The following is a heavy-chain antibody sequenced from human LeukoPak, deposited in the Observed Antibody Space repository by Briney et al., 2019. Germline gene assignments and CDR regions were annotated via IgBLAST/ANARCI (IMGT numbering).Heavy chain of an antibody. V-gene: IGHV1-69*05. Sequence: ASVKVSCKASGYTFTSYYMHWVRQAPGQGLEWMGRIIPIFGTANYAQKFQGRVTITTDESTSTAYMELSSLRSEDTAVYYCAREAQIRSSGYSFDYWGQGTLVPVSS. D-gene: IGHD3-22*01. J-gene: IGHJ4*02. CDR1: GYTFTSYY. CDR3: AREAQIRSSGYSFDY. CDR2: IIPIFGTA.